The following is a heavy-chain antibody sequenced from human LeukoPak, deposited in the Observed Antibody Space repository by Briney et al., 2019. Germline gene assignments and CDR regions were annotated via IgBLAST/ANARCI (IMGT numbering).Heavy chain of an antibody. CDR1: GGTFSSYA. CDR2: IIPIFGTA. CDR3: AIPSARVSIGDIVVVVAAKVPRYFDL. Sequence: LVKVSCKASGGTFSSYAISWVRQAPGQGLEWMGGIIPIFGTANYAQKFQGRVTITADESTSTAYMELSSLRSEDTAVYYCAIPSARVSIGDIVVVVAAKVPRYFDLWGRGTLVTVSS. D-gene: IGHD2-15*01. J-gene: IGHJ2*01. V-gene: IGHV1-69*13.